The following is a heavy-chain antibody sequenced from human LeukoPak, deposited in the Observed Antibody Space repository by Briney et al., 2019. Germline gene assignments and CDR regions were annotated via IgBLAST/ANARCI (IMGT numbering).Heavy chain of an antibody. V-gene: IGHV1-2*02. CDR2: INPNTGDT. D-gene: IGHD6-13*01. CDR3: ARAAEDAAAGSSGGYDYGLDV. J-gene: IGHJ6*01. CDR1: GYTIMGHY. Sequence: ASVKVSCKASGYTIMGHYMHWVRQAPGQGLERMGWINPNTGDTKSAPRFQGRVTMTRDTSINTAYMELTKLTSDDSAVYFCARAAEDAAAGSSGGYDYGLDVWGQGATVTVSS.